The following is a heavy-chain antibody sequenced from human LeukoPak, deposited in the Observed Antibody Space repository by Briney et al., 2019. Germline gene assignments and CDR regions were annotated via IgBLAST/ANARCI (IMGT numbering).Heavy chain of an antibody. CDR3: AREAVHSPFDY. CDR2: ISYDGSNK. V-gene: IGHV3-30-3*01. CDR1: GFTFSSYA. J-gene: IGHJ4*02. Sequence: PGGSLRLSCAASGFTFSSYAMSWVRQAPGRGLEWVAVISYDGSNKYYADSVKGRFTISRDNSKNTLYLQMNSLRAEDTAVYYCAREAVHSPFDYWGQGTLVTVSS. D-gene: IGHD1-1*01.